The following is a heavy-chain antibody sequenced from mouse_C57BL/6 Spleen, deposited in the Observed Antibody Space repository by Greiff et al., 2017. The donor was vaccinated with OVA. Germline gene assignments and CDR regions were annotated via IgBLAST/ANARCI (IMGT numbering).Heavy chain of an antibody. CDR2: IDPSDSET. D-gene: IGHD2-4*01. J-gene: IGHJ3*01. Sequence: QVQLQQPGAELVRPGSSVKLSCKASGYTFTSYWMHWVKQRPIQGLEWIGNIDPSDSETHYNQKFKDKATLTVDKSSSTAYMQRSSLTSEDSAVYYCAREGVDYAFAYWGQGTLVTVSA. CDR3: AREGVDYAFAY. CDR1: GYTFTSYW. V-gene: IGHV1-52*01.